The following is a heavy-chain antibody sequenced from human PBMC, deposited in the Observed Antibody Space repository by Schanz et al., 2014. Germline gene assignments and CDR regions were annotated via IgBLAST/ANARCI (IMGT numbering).Heavy chain of an antibody. CDR2: IYISGST. J-gene: IGHJ6*02. CDR1: GGSFSGYY. D-gene: IGHD2-8*02. CDR3: ARDSLRGATGGYGMDV. Sequence: QVQLQQWGAGLLKPSETLSLTCGVFGGSFSGYYWSWIRQPPGKGLEWIGRIYISGSTRFNPSLKSRVTMSLDPSKKRVSLTLSSVTAADTAVYYCARDSLRGATGGYGMDVWGQGTTVTVSS. V-gene: IGHV4-59*10.